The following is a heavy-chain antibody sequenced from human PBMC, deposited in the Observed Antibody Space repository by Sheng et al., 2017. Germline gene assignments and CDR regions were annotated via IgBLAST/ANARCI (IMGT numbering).Heavy chain of an antibody. CDR3: ARDRPVVSGSERWFDP. J-gene: IGHJ5*02. Sequence: QVQLQESGPGLVKPSETLSLTCTVSGYSISSGYYWGWIRQPPGKGLEWIGSIYHSGSTYYNPSLKSRVTISVDTSKNQFSLKLSSVTAADTAVYYCARDRPVVSGSERWFDPGAREPWSPSPQ. CDR2: IYHSGST. V-gene: IGHV4-38-2*02. CDR1: GYSISSGYY. D-gene: IGHD1-26*01.